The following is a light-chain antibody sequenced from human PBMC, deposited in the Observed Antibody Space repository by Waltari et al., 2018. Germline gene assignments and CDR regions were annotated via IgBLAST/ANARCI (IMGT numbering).Light chain of an antibody. Sequence: DIQMTQSPSSLSASVGDRVTITCRASENVNNYLNWYQQKPGQAPNLLIYRASTLQSGVPTRVSGSGSGTEYTFTINSLQSEDASIYYCQNGYDIPYNFGRGTKVEI. V-gene: IGKV1-39*02. J-gene: IGKJ2*01. CDR3: QNGYDIPYN. CDR2: RAS. CDR1: ENVNNY.